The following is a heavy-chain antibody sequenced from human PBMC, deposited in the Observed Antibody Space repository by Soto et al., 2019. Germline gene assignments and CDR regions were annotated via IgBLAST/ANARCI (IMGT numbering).Heavy chain of an antibody. CDR3: ARDCLPNHDFWSGDAFGI. J-gene: IGHJ3*02. CDR2: ISSSSSYI. V-gene: IGHV3-21*01. CDR1: GFTFSSYS. D-gene: IGHD3-3*01. Sequence: GGSLRLSCAASGFTFSSYSMNWVRQAPGKGLEWVSSISSSSSYIYYADSVKGRFTISRDNAKNSLYLQMNSLRAEDTAIYYCARDCLPNHDFWSGDAFGIWGQGTMVTVSS.